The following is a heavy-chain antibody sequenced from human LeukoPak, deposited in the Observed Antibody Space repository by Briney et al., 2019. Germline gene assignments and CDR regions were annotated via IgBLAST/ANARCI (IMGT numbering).Heavy chain of an antibody. CDR1: GGSISSGDYY. V-gene: IGHV4-30-4*08. J-gene: IGHJ5*02. CDR2: IYYSGST. D-gene: IGHD6-13*01. CDR3: AGSAAGTWWFDP. Sequence: PSETLSLTCTVSGGSISSGDYYWSWIRQPPGKGLEWIGYIYYSGSTYYNPSLKSRVTISVDTSKNQFSLKLSSVTAADTAVYYCAGSAAGTWWFDPWGQGTLVTVSS.